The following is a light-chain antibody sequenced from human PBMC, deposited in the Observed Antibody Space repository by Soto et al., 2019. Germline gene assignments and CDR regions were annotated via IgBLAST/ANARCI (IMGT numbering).Light chain of an antibody. CDR2: DVS. V-gene: IGLV2-14*01. Sequence: QSVLPHPASLSWSPGQSITISCTGTNSDVGGYNYVSRYQQHPGKPPKLMIYDVSNRPPRPSNRFSGSKASTPAHLTTFGLQAEDEADYYCISYTSSSTRVFGNGIKGTVL. CDR1: NSDVGGYNY. CDR3: ISYTSSSTRV. J-gene: IGLJ1*01.